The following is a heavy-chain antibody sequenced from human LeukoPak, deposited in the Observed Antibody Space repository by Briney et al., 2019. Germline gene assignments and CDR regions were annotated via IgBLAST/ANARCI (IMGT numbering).Heavy chain of an antibody. D-gene: IGHD3-22*01. CDR2: IRYDGSNK. J-gene: IGHJ4*02. Sequence: PGGSLRLSCAASGFTFSSYGMHWVRQAPGKGLEWVAFIRYDGSNKYYADSVKGRFTISRDNSKNTLYLQMNSLRAEDTAVYYCAKDFSVYNYDSRVLDYWGQGTLVTVSS. CDR1: GFTFSSYG. V-gene: IGHV3-30*02. CDR3: AKDFSVYNYDSRVLDY.